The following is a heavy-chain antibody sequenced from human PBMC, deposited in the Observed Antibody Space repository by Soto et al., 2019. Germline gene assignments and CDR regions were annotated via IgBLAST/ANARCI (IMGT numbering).Heavy chain of an antibody. CDR1: GYTFTSYG. CDR3: AREDRRKIFGVVPRGEINFDY. V-gene: IGHV1-18*01. Sequence: GASVKVSCKASGYTFTSYGISWVRQAPGQGLEWMGWISAYNGNTNYAQKLQGRVTMTTDTSTSTAYMELRSLRSDDTAVYYCAREDRRKIFGVVPRGEINFDYWGQGTLVTVSS. CDR2: ISAYNGNT. D-gene: IGHD3-3*01. J-gene: IGHJ4*02.